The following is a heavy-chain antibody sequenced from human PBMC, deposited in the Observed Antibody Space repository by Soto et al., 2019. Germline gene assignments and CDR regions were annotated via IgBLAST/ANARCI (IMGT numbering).Heavy chain of an antibody. D-gene: IGHD6-13*01. V-gene: IGHV3-48*01. CDR3: ARGSYSSSHFDY. Sequence: EVQLVESGGGLVQPGGSLRLSCAASGFTFSSYSMNWVRQAPGKGLEWLSYISGSSSTMYYADSVKGRFTTSRDYAKNSLYLQMNSLRADDTAVYYCARGSYSSSHFDYWGQGTLVTVSS. CDR2: ISGSSSTM. J-gene: IGHJ4*02. CDR1: GFTFSSYS.